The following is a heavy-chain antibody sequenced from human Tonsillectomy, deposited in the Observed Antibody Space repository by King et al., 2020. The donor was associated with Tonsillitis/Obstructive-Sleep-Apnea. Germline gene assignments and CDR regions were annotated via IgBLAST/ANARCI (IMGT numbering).Heavy chain of an antibody. D-gene: IGHD6-13*01. Sequence: QLVQSGAEVKKPGASVKVSCKASGYTFTNYAMHWVRQAPGQMLEWMGWINAGYGNTKYSQKFQGRVTITRDTSASTAYMELNSLISADTAVYYCARTPLDNSSLFDYWGQGTLVTVSS. J-gene: IGHJ4*02. CDR2: INAGYGNT. CDR3: ARTPLDNSSLFDY. V-gene: IGHV1-3*01. CDR1: GYTFTNYA.